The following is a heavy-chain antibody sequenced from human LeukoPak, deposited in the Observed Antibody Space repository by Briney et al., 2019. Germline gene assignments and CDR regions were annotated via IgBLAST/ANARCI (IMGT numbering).Heavy chain of an antibody. CDR2: IRYDGSNK. D-gene: IGHD6-6*01. CDR1: GFTFSSYG. Sequence: GGSLRLSCAASGFTFSSYGVHWVRQAPGKGLEWVAFIRYDGSNKYYADSVKGRFTISRDNSKNTLYLQMNSLRAEDTAVYYCAKDRGDSSSRGVDYWGQGTLVTVSS. J-gene: IGHJ4*02. V-gene: IGHV3-30*02. CDR3: AKDRGDSSSRGVDY.